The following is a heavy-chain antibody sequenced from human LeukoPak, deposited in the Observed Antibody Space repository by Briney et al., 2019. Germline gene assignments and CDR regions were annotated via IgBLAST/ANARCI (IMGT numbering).Heavy chain of an antibody. CDR3: ARPYYYDSRVDP. CDR2: MYYSGST. V-gene: IGHV4-30-4*01. CDR1: GGSISSGDYY. Sequence: SETLSLTCTVSGGSISSGDYYWSWIRQPPGKGLEWIGYMYYSGSTYYNPSLKSRVTISLDTSKNQFSLKLSSVTAADTAVYYCARPYYYDSRVDPWGQGTLVTVSS. D-gene: IGHD3-22*01. J-gene: IGHJ5*02.